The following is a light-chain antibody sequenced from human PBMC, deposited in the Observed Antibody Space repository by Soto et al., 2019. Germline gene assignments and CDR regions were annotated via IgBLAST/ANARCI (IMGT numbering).Light chain of an antibody. CDR2: DAF. V-gene: IGKV1-33*01. Sequence: VTITCQASQNINNYLTWYQQEPGRASKLLIYDAFHLEAGVLSRFSGSGSGTDFTFSISRLQPEDIATDYCQHYENLPTFGQGTRLEIK. J-gene: IGKJ5*01. CDR1: QNINNY. CDR3: QHYENLPT.